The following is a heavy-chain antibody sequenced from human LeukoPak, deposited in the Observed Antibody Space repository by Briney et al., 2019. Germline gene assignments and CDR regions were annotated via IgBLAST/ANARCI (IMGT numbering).Heavy chain of an antibody. CDR3: ARAGYTISSYRFDY. CDR1: GGSINSYW. CDR2: IYTTGRT. Sequence: SETLSLICSVSGGSINSYWWSWIRQPAGKGLEFIGRIYTTGRTNYNPSLKSRVSMSVGTSKNKFSLELRSVTAADTAVYFCARAGYTISSYRFDYWGPGALVTVSP. J-gene: IGHJ4*02. V-gene: IGHV4-4*07. D-gene: IGHD3-16*02.